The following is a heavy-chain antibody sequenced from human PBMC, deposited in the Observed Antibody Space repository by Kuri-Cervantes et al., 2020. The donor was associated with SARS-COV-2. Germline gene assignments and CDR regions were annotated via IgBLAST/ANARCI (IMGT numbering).Heavy chain of an antibody. D-gene: IGHD5-18*01. Sequence: GGSLRLSCAASGFTFSSYAMSWVRQAPGKGLEWVSAISGSGGSTYYADSVKGRFTISRDNSKNTLYLQMNSLRAEDTAVYYCARAPASRTAPFDYWGQGVLVTVSS. V-gene: IGHV3-23*01. CDR2: ISGSGGST. CDR1: GFTFSSYA. CDR3: ARAPASRTAPFDY. J-gene: IGHJ4*02.